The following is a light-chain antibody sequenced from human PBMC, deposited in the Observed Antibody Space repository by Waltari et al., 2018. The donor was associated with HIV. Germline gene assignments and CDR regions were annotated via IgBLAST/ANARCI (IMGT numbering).Light chain of an antibody. Sequence: DIVLTQTPLSLSVTPGQPASISCKSSQSLLHIDGQTYLYWYLQKPGQPPQALIYEVSNRCFGVSDRFSGSGSGTDFTLKISRVEAEDVGVYYCMQTIQFPLTFGGGTKVEIK. J-gene: IGKJ4*01. CDR2: EVS. CDR3: MQTIQFPLT. V-gene: IGKV2D-29*01. CDR1: QSLLHIDGQTY.